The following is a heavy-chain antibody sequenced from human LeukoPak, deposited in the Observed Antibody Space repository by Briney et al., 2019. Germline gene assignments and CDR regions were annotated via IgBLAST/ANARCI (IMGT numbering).Heavy chain of an antibody. CDR1: GPTFSSNA. Sequence: GGSLTLSCAASGPTFSSNAMSWVRQPPGKGLEWVAAISGSGGSTYYADSVKGRCPISREDSKTTLYLQMNSLRAEDTAVYYCAKGFLEWYYFDYWGQGTLVTVSS. CDR2: ISGSGGST. J-gene: IGHJ4*02. D-gene: IGHD3-3*01. CDR3: AKGFLEWYYFDY. V-gene: IGHV3-23*01.